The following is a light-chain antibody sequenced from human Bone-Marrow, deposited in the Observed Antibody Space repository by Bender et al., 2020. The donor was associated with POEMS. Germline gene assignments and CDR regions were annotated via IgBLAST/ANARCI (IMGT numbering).Light chain of an antibody. CDR3: SSYTSTSTLV. V-gene: IGLV2-14*03. Sequence: QSALTQPASVSGSPGQSITISCTGTSSDIGGYNYVSSYPQHPHKAPTLMILDVKYRPSGVSNRFSGSKSGNTASLTISGLQAEDEADYFCSSYTSTSTLVFGGGTKLTVL. CDR1: SSDIGGYNY. CDR2: DVK. J-gene: IGLJ2*01.